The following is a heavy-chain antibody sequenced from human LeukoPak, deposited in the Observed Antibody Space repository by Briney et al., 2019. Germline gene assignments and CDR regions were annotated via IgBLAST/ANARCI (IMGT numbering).Heavy chain of an antibody. CDR3: ARGFGSTWATEY. V-gene: IGHV3-21*01. J-gene: IGHJ4*02. Sequence: PGGSLRLSCVVSGYSFSTNMMTWVRQAPGKGLEWVSSITSGGTYMYYADSLKGRFTISRDNAKNSLYLQMNSLRVEDTAVYYCARGFGSTWATEYWGQGTVVTVSS. D-gene: IGHD6-13*01. CDR1: GYSFSTNM. CDR2: ITSGGTYM.